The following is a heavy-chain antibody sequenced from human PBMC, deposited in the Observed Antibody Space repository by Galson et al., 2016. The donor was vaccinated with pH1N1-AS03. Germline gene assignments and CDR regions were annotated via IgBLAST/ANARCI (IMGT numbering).Heavy chain of an antibody. J-gene: IGHJ1*01. V-gene: IGHV4-39*01. CDR2: IYYSGST. D-gene: IGHD6-13*01. Sequence: SETLSLTCTVSGGSISRTSYYWGWIRQPPGKGLEWIGSIYYSGSTYYNPSLKSRVIISVDTSKNQFSLKLSSVTAADTAVYYCARHGVGSSWTAEYFQHWGHGTLVTVSS. CDR1: GGSISRTSYY. CDR3: ARHGVGSSWTAEYFQH.